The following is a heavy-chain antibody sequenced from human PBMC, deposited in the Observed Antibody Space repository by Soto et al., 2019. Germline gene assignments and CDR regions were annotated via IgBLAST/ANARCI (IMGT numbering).Heavy chain of an antibody. D-gene: IGHD3-22*01. J-gene: IGHJ6*02. CDR1: GFTFSSYA. CDR2: ISYDGSNK. V-gene: IGHV3-30-3*01. Sequence: GGSLGLSCAASGFTFSSYAMHWVRQAPGKGLEWVAVISYDGSNKYYADSVKGRFTISRDNSKNTLYLQMNSLRAEDTAVYYCARDVSYDSSGYLDYYGMDVWGQGTTVTVSS. CDR3: ARDVSYDSSGYLDYYGMDV.